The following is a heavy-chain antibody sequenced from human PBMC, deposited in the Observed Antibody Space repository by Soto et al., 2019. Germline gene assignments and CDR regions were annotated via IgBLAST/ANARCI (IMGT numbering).Heavy chain of an antibody. CDR2: IYTSGST. V-gene: IGHV4-4*07. CDR3: ARERIAEYYDYVWGSYRTQDYFDY. J-gene: IGHJ4*02. CDR1: GGSIGSYY. Sequence: QVQLQESGPGLVKPSETLSLTCTVSGGSIGSYYWSWIRQPAGKGLEWIGRIYTSGSTNYNPSLKSRVTMSVDTSKNQFSLKLSSVTAADTAVYYCARERIAEYYDYVWGSYRTQDYFDYWGQGTLVTVSS. D-gene: IGHD3-16*02.